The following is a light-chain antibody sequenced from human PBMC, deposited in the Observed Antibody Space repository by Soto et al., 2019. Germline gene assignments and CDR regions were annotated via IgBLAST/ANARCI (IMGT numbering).Light chain of an antibody. CDR2: GNS. V-gene: IGLV1-40*01. CDR1: SSNIGAGYD. CDR3: QSYDSSLSGSYV. Sequence: VLTQPPTVSGAPGQRVTISCTGSSSNIGAGYDVHWYQQLPGTAPKLLIYGNSNRPSGVPDRFSGSKSGTSASLAITGLQAEHEADYYCQSYDSSLSGSYVFGTGTKVTV. J-gene: IGLJ1*01.